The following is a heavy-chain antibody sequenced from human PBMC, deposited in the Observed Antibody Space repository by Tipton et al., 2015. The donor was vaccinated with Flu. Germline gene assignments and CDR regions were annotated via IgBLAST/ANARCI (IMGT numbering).Heavy chain of an antibody. CDR3: ATLTGDDY. J-gene: IGHJ4*02. D-gene: IGHD7-27*01. Sequence: SLRLSCAASGFTFSRYAMSWVRQAPGKGLEWVSAVSGGGAITYFADSVKGRFTISRDNSKNILYLQMNSLRAEDTAIYYCATLTGDDYWGQGIMVTVSS. V-gene: IGHV3-23*01. CDR2: VSGGGAIT. CDR1: GFTFSRYA.